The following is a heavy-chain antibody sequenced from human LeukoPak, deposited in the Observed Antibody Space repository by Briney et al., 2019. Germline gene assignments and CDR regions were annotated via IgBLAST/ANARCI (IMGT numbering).Heavy chain of an antibody. V-gene: IGHV3-20*01. D-gene: IGHD3-22*01. CDR2: INWNGGST. Sequence: GGSLRLSCAASGFTFDDYGMSWVRQAPGKGLEWVPGINWNGGSTGYADSVKGRFTISRDNAKNSLYLQMSSLRAEDTALYHCASYYYDSSGYYYSYYWGQGTLVTVSS. CDR1: GFTFDDYG. J-gene: IGHJ4*02. CDR3: ASYYYDSSGYYYSYY.